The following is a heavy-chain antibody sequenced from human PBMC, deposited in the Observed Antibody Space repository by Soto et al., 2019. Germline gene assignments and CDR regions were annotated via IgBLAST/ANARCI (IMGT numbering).Heavy chain of an antibody. Sequence: GGSLILSCAASAFTFSSYAMSWVRQAPGKGLEWVSSISRSGGTTYYADSVKGRFTISRDNSKNTLYLQMNSLRADDTAVYYCAKGDIVPTITLCDYWGQGTQVTVSS. CDR1: AFTFSSYA. V-gene: IGHV3-23*01. CDR3: AKGDIVPTITLCDY. D-gene: IGHD5-12*01. J-gene: IGHJ4*02. CDR2: ISRSGGTT.